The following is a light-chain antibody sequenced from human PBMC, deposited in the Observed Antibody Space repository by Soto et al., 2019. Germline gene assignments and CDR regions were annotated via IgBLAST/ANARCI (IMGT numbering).Light chain of an antibody. CDR3: QQYNNDWA. Sequence: DIQMTQSPSTLSGSVGDRVTITCRASQTISSWLAWYQQKPGKAPKLLIYKASTLKSGVPSRFSGSGSGTEFTLTISGLQPDDFATYYCQQYNNDWAFGQGTKVDI. CDR2: KAS. V-gene: IGKV1-5*03. CDR1: QTISSW. J-gene: IGKJ1*01.